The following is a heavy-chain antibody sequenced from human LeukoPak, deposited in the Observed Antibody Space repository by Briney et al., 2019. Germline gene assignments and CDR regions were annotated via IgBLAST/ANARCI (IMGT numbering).Heavy chain of an antibody. CDR1: GGSISSGGYY. V-gene: IGHV4-31*03. CDR3: ARGKVVPAACDY. Sequence: SETPSLTCTVSGGSISSGGYYWSWIRQHPGKGLEWIGYIYYSGSTYYNPSLKSRVTISVDTSKNQFSLKLSSVTAADTAVYYCARGKVVPAACDYWGQGTLVTVSS. J-gene: IGHJ4*02. CDR2: IYYSGST. D-gene: IGHD2-2*01.